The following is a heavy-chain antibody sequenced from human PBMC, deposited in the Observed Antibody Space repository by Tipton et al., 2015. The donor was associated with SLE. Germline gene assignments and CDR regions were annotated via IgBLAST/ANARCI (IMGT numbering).Heavy chain of an antibody. CDR3: ARDPYSSSRTWYYGMDV. V-gene: IGHV3-53*05. CDR2: AYTDDST. CDR1: GFIVSSHY. D-gene: IGHD6-13*01. Sequence: SLRLSCEVSGFIVSSHYMSWVRQAPGKGLEWLSTAYTDDSTYYADSVQGRFTVSQDKSKNTLYLQMNSLRAEDTAVYYCARDPYSSSRTWYYGMDVWGQGTTVTVSS. J-gene: IGHJ6*02.